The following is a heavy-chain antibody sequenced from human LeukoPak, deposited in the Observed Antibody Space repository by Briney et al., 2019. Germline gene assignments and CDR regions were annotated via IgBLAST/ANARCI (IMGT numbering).Heavy chain of an antibody. V-gene: IGHV3-23*01. CDR3: AKQSGENSNYDY. CDR1: GFTFSSNA. D-gene: IGHD4-11*01. Sequence: PGASLRLSCAASGFTFSSNAMSWVRQAPGKGLEWVSAISGSGGSTYYADSVKGRFTISRDNSKNTLYLQMNSLRAEDTAVYYCAKQSGENSNYDYWGQGTLVTVSS. J-gene: IGHJ4*02. CDR2: ISGSGGST.